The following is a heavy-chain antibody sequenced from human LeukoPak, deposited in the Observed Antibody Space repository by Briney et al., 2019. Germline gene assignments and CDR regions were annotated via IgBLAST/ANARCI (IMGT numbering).Heavy chain of an antibody. J-gene: IGHJ4*02. Sequence: GGPLRLSCAASGFTFDGYAMHWVRQAPGKGLEWVSGISWDSGAIGYADSVKGRFTISRDNAKNSLYLQMDSLRAEDTALYYCAKDYGGNHWFDYWGQGTLATVSS. D-gene: IGHD4-23*01. V-gene: IGHV3-9*01. CDR1: GFTFDGYA. CDR2: ISWDSGAI. CDR3: AKDYGGNHWFDY.